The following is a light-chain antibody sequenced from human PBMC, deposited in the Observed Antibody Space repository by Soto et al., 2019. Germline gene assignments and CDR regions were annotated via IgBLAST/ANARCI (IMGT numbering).Light chain of an antibody. CDR1: QSVSGW. CDR2: DSS. J-gene: IGKJ1*01. Sequence: DIQMTQSPSTLSASVGDTVTVTCRASQSVSGWLAWYHQKPVEAPKLLLYDSSALSRGVPSRFSGSGSGTKFTLTLASLQPDDFATYYCQEYDGYSTFGQGAKV. V-gene: IGKV1-5*01. CDR3: QEYDGYST.